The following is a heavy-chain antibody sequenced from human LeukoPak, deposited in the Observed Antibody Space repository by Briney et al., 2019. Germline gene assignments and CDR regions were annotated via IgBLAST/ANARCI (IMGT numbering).Heavy chain of an antibody. D-gene: IGHD2-15*01. CDR3: AKEVAVVVVAATEY. J-gene: IGHJ4*02. CDR1: GFTVISNL. Sequence: GGSLRLSCAASGFTVISNLMTWVRQSPGRGLEWLSSIYSGGATYYADSVKGRFTISRDHSNNSVSLQMTNLRVEDTAIYYCAKEVAVVVVAATEYWGQGTLVTVSS. CDR2: IYSGGAT. V-gene: IGHV3-53*01.